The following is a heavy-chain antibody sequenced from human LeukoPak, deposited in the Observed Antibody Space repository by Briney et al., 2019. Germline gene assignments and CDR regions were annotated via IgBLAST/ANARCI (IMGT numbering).Heavy chain of an antibody. CDR2: IYPGDSDT. J-gene: IGHJ4*02. Sequence: GESLKISCKGSGYSFTSYWIGLVRQMPGKGLEWMGIIYPGDSDTRYSPSFQGQVTISADKSISTAYLQWSSLRASDTAIYYCARQRSSSWYPFDYWGQGTLVTVSS. CDR3: ARQRSSSWYPFDY. CDR1: GYSFTSYW. D-gene: IGHD6-13*01. V-gene: IGHV5-51*01.